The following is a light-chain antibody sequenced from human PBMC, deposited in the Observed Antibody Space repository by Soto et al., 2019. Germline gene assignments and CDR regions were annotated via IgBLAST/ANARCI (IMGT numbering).Light chain of an antibody. CDR2: QDN. J-gene: IGLJ2*01. CDR3: QAWDSSTYVV. CDR1: TLGDKY. Sequence: SYELTQPPSVSVSPGQTASITCSGDTLGDKYACWYQQKPGQSPVLVIYQDNKRPSGIPERFSGSNSGNTATLTISGTQAMDEADYYCQAWDSSTYVVFGGGTKLTVL. V-gene: IGLV3-1*01.